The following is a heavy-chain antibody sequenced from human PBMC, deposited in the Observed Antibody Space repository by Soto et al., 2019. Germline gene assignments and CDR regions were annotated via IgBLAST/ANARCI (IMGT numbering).Heavy chain of an antibody. D-gene: IGHD3-22*01. CDR1: GYTFTSYG. CDR2: VTAKNGNT. Sequence: SSVKVSCKASGYTFTSYGISWVRQAPGQGLGWMGWVTAKNGNTNYAQKFQDRVTMTTDTSTSTAYMELRSLRSDDTAVYYCARVLPSGRVIVVVITRKYYYVLDVWGPGSSVTVS. J-gene: IGHJ6*02. V-gene: IGHV1-18*01. CDR3: ARVLPSGRVIVVVITRKYYYVLDV.